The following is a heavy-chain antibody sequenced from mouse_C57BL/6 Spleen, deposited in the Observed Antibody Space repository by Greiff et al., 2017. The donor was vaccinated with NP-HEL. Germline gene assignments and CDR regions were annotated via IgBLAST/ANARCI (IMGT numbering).Heavy chain of an antibody. CDR2: ISSGGSYT. D-gene: IGHD2-3*01. J-gene: IGHJ4*01. CDR1: GFTFSSYG. Sequence: EVQRVESGGDLVKPGGSLKLSCAASGFTFSSYGMSWVRQTPDKRLEWVATISSGGSYTYYPDSVKGRFTISRDNAKNTLYLQMRSLKSEDTAMYYCARDDGYIYAMDYWGQGTSVTVSS. V-gene: IGHV5-6*01. CDR3: ARDDGYIYAMDY.